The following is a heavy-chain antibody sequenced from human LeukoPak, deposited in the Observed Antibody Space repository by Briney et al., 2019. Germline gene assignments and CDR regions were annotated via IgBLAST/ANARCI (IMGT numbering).Heavy chain of an antibody. CDR1: GGTFSSYA. J-gene: IGHJ3*02. CDR2: IIPIFGTA. Sequence: ASVKVSCKASGGTFSSYAISWVRQAPGQGLEWMGGIIPIFGTANYAQKFQGRVTITADEYTSTAYMELSSLRSEDTAVYYCAREVGYGGNSDAFDIWGQGTMVTVSS. D-gene: IGHD4-23*01. CDR3: AREVGYGGNSDAFDI. V-gene: IGHV1-69*01.